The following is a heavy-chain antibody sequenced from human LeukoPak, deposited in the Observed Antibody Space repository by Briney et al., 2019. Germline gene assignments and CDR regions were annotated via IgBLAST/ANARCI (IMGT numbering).Heavy chain of an antibody. CDR1: GYTFTGYY. Sequence: ASVKVSCKASGYTFTGYYMHCVRQAPGQGLEWMGRINPNSGGTNYAQKFQGRVTMTRDTSISTAYMELSRLRSDDTAVYYCAREMATGPIDYWGQGTLVTVSS. V-gene: IGHV1-2*06. CDR3: AREMATGPIDY. CDR2: INPNSGGT. D-gene: IGHD5-24*01. J-gene: IGHJ4*02.